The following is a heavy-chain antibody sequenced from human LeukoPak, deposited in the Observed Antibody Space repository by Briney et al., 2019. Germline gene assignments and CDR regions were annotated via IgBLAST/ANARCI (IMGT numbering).Heavy chain of an antibody. D-gene: IGHD5-24*01. CDR3: AKCRDGYNNFYYGMAV. J-gene: IGHJ6*02. CDR1: GVIFSDYA. V-gene: IGHV3-23*01. CDR2: MSGSVAGT. Sequence: VGSLRLSCAASGVIFSDYAMTSVREAPGKGVEWVSAMSGSVAGTYYADSVKVRFTISRDKSQNTMYLQMKSLRAEDTAVYYCAKCRDGYNNFYYGMAVWGQGTTVTVSS.